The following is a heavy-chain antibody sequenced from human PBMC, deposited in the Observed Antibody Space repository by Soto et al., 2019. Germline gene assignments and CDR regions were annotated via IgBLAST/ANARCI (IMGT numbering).Heavy chain of an antibody. CDR1: GFTLSSYG. Sequence: QVQLVESGGGVVQPGRSLRLSCAASGFTLSSYGMHWVRQAPGKGLEWVAVIWHDDKYYVNSVKGRFTISRDNSKNTLYLQMSRLRAEDTAVYSCARDQILYVGNSFASLGQGTLVTVSS. V-gene: IGHV3-33*01. CDR2: IWHDDK. J-gene: IGHJ4*02. D-gene: IGHD3-16*01. CDR3: ARDQILYVGNSFAS.